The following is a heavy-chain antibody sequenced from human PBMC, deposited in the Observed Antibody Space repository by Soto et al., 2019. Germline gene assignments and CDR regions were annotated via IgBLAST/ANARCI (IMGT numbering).Heavy chain of an antibody. V-gene: IGHV1-18*04. CDR1: GYTFTSYG. Sequence: GAPVKVSCKASGYTFTSYGISWVRQAPGQGLEWMGWISAYNGNTNYAQKLQGRVTMTTDTSTSTAYMELRSLRSDDTAVYYCARERGPYYDILTGPYYYYYGMDVWGQGTTVTVSS. CDR2: ISAYNGNT. CDR3: ARERGPYYDILTGPYYYYYGMDV. J-gene: IGHJ6*02. D-gene: IGHD3-9*01.